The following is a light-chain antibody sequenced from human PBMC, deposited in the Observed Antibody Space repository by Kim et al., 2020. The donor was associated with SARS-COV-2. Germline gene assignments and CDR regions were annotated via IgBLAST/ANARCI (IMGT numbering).Light chain of an antibody. Sequence: DIQLTQSPSFLSASVGDSVTITCRASQDISTYLAWYQQRSGKAPKLLIYAPSTLQTGVPSTFSGSGSGTEFTLTISSLQPEDFATYYCQQLKTYPRVTFGGGTKVDIK. V-gene: IGKV1-9*01. J-gene: IGKJ4*01. CDR3: QQLKTYPRVT. CDR2: APS. CDR1: QDISTY.